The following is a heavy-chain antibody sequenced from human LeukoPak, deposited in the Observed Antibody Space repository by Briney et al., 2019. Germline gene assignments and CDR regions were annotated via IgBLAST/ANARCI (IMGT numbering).Heavy chain of an antibody. CDR3: AKVWTAVTTSY. J-gene: IGHJ4*02. CDR2: ISGSGNRT. V-gene: IGHV3-23*01. D-gene: IGHD4-17*01. CDR1: GITFSNYA. Sequence: PGGSLRLSCEASGITFSNYAMSWVRQAPGKGLEWVSAISGSGNRTYYADSVKGRFTISRDNSKNTLYLQVNSLRAEDTAVYYCAKVWTAVTTSYWGQGTLVTVSS.